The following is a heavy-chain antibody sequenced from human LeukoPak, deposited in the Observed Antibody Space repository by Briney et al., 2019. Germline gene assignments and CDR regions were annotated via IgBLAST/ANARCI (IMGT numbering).Heavy chain of an antibody. CDR2: ITPTVGSP. CDR1: GYTFTRYY. V-gene: IGHV1-46*01. CDR3: AREHSSSSGKVCDY. J-gene: IGHJ4*02. D-gene: IGHD6-6*01. Sequence: ASVKVPCKASGYTFTRYYMHWVRQTPRRGLEWRGIITPTVGSPSYAQKFQGRVSMTRDTSTSTAYMDLGRLRSDDTAVYYRAREHSSSSGKVCDYWGQGTLVTVSS.